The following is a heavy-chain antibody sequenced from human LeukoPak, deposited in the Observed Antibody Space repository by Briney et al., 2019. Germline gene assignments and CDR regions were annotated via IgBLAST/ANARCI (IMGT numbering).Heavy chain of an antibody. CDR3: AGEFEAAGFWAFDY. Sequence: GGSLRLSCAVSGFTLSTYWMHWVRQPPGKGLAWVARMNSDGSATTYADSVKGRFTIFRDNAKNTLYLQMNSLRAEDTAVYYCAGEFEAAGFWAFDYWGQGTLVTASS. J-gene: IGHJ4*02. V-gene: IGHV3-74*01. CDR1: GFTLSTYW. D-gene: IGHD3-16*01. CDR2: MNSDGSAT.